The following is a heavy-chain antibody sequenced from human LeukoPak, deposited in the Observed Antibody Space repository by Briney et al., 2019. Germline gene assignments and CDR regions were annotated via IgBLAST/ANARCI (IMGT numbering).Heavy chain of an antibody. CDR3: AKRSPSSYAIDY. CDR1: GDSISSYY. D-gene: IGHD2-8*01. Sequence: SETLSLTCTVSGDSISSYYWSWIRQPPGKGLEFIGYICTSSGSNYNPSLKSRATISIDTSKNQFSLNLSSMTAADTAVYYCAKRSPSSYAIDYRGQGTLVTVSS. CDR2: ICTSSGS. J-gene: IGHJ4*02. V-gene: IGHV4-4*09.